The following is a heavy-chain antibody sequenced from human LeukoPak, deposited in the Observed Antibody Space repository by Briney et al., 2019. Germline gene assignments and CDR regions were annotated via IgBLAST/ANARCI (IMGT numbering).Heavy chain of an antibody. CDR2: ISAYNGNT. D-gene: IGHD3-10*01. J-gene: IGHJ3*02. CDR1: GYTFTSNG. Sequence: ASVTLSCKASGYTFTSNGISWVRQAPGQGLEWMGWISAYNGNTNYAQKLQGRVTMTTDTSTSTAYMELRSLRSDDTAVYYCARKKTILWDAFDIWGQGTMVTVSS. CDR3: ARKKTILWDAFDI. V-gene: IGHV1-18*04.